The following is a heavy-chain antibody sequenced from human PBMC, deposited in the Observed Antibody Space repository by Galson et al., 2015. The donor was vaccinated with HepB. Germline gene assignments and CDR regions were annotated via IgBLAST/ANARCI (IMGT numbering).Heavy chain of an antibody. Sequence: SVKVSCKASGYTFTSYAMHWVRQAPGQRLEWMGWINAGNGNTKYSQKFQGRVTITRDTSASTAYMELSSLRSEDTAVYYCARATVAGTSFRWPSYYYYGMDVWGQGTTVTVSS. D-gene: IGHD6-19*01. CDR2: INAGNGNT. J-gene: IGHJ6*02. CDR3: ARATVAGTSFRWPSYYYYGMDV. CDR1: GYTFTSYA. V-gene: IGHV1-3*01.